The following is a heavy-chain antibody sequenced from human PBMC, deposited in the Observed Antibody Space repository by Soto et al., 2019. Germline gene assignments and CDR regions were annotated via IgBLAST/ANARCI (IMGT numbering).Heavy chain of an antibody. J-gene: IGHJ6*03. CDR2: ISSSSSST. CDR1: GFTFSSYS. Sequence: AGGSLRLSCAASGFTFSSYSMNWVRQAPGKGLEWVSAISSSSSSTYYADSVKGRFTISRDNSKNTLHLQMNSLRAEDTAVYYCAKYGCSSTSCYDPYYSYMDVWGKGTTVTVSS. CDR3: AKYGCSSTSCYDPYYSYMDV. V-gene: IGHV3-23*01. D-gene: IGHD2-2*01.